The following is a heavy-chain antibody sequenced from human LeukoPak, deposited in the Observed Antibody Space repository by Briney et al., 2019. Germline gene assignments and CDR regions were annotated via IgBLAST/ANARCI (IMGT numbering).Heavy chain of an antibody. CDR1: SSXXY. J-gene: IGHJ4*02. V-gene: IGHV4-39*01. CDR3: XXXXXXXXXXXXDY. CDR2: IYYSGST. Sequence: SSXXYXGWIRQXPXXGLEWIGSIYYSGSTYXNPSLKSRFTISVDTSXNQFSLKLSSVTAADTAVYXXXXXXXXXXXXXXDYWGQXTXVTVSS.